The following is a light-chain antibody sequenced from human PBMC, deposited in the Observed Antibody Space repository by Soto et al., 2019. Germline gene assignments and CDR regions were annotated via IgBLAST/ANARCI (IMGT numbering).Light chain of an antibody. J-gene: IGKJ1*01. CDR1: QDIRND. CDR2: AAS. Sequence: AIQMTQSPTSLSASVGDRVTITCRASQDIRNDLGWYQQKPGQAPQLLIYAASTLQSGVPSRFSGSGSGTDFTLTISSLTPEDFATDYCLQDYNYPRTFGQGTKVEIK. CDR3: LQDYNYPRT. V-gene: IGKV1-6*01.